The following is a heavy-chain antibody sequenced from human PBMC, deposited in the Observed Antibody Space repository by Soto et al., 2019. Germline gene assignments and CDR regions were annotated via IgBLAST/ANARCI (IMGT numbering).Heavy chain of an antibody. CDR1: GYSFTSYW. Sequence: PGESLKISCKGSGYSFTSYWIGWVRQMPGKGLEWMGIIYPGDSDTRYSPSFQGQVTISADKSISTAYLQWSSLKSSDTALFYFARLGNPLEYSGYDSDPFDPWGQGTLVTVSS. CDR2: IYPGDSDT. V-gene: IGHV5-51*01. J-gene: IGHJ5*02. CDR3: ARLGNPLEYSGYDSDPFDP. D-gene: IGHD5-12*01.